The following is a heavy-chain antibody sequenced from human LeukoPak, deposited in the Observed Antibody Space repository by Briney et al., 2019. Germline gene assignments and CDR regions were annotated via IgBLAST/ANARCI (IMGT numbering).Heavy chain of an antibody. Sequence: ASVKVSCKASGYMFTTSFMHWVRQAPGQGLEWMGVINPSGTSTDYAQKFPGRVTMTRDTSTNTVYMELSSLRSQDTAVYYCASPHGASYYYFDYWGQGTMVTVSS. J-gene: IGHJ4*02. CDR2: INPSGTST. D-gene: IGHD1-26*01. CDR1: GYMFTTSF. V-gene: IGHV1-46*01. CDR3: ASPHGASYYYFDY.